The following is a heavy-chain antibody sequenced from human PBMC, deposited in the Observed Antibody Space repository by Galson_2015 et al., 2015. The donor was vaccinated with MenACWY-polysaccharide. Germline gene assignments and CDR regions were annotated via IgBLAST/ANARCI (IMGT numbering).Heavy chain of an antibody. CDR1: GSTLSNYA. CDR3: AKKGCTTTSCTDNWFHP. V-gene: IGHV3-23*01. Sequence: SLRLSCAASGSTLSNYAMTWVRQAPGKGLEWVSAITGAGGATYYADSVKGRFTISRDNSKNSLYLQMNSLRAEDTAVYYCAKKGCTTTSCTDNWFHPWGQGTLVTVSS. D-gene: IGHD2-2*01. J-gene: IGHJ5*02. CDR2: ITGAGGAT.